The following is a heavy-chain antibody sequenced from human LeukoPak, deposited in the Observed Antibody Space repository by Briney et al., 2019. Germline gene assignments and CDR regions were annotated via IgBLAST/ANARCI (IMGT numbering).Heavy chain of an antibody. Sequence: GGSLRLSCAASGFTVRSNYMSWVRQAPGKGLEWVSVTYSGGSTYYADSVRGRFAISRDNSKNTLYLQMNSLRAEDTAVYYCARVYYGSGSLYYYYYYMDVWGKGTTVTISS. CDR3: ARVYYGSGSLYYYYYYMDV. CDR2: TYSGGST. V-gene: IGHV3-53*01. J-gene: IGHJ6*03. D-gene: IGHD3-10*01. CDR1: GFTVRSNY.